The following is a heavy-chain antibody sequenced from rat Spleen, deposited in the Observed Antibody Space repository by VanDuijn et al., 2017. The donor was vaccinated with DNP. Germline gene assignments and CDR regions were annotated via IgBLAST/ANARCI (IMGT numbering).Heavy chain of an antibody. Sequence: EVQLVETGGGLVQPGRSLKLSCVASGFTFSSYWMYWIRQAPGKGLEWVASINTDGGSTYYPDSVKGRFTISRDNAKNTVYLQMNSLRSEDTATYYCSRVDRDSYAHDYWGQGVMVTVSS. CDR1: GFTFSSYW. CDR2: INTDGGST. J-gene: IGHJ2*01. D-gene: IGHD1-12*01. CDR3: SRVDRDSYAHDY. V-gene: IGHV5-58*01.